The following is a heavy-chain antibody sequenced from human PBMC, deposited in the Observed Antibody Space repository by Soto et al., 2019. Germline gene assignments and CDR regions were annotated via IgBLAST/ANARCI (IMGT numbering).Heavy chain of an antibody. D-gene: IGHD2-2*01. CDR2: TRNKANSYTT. Sequence: EVQLVESGGGLVKPGGSLRLSCAASGFTFSSYSMNWVRQAPGKGLEWVGRTRNKANSYTTEYAASVKGRFTISRDDSKNSLYLQMNNLKTEDTAVYYCARGGYCSSTSCYRDYYGMDVWGQGTTVTVSS. CDR3: ARGGYCSSTSCYRDYYGMDV. CDR1: GFTFSSYS. V-gene: IGHV3-72*01. J-gene: IGHJ6*02.